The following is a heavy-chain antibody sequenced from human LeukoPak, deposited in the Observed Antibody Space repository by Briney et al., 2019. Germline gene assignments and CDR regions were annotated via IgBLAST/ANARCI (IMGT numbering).Heavy chain of an antibody. D-gene: IGHD6-13*01. Sequence: ASVKVSCKASGYTFTNYGISWVRQAPGQGLEWMGWISAYNGNTNYAQKLQGRVTMTTDTSTSTAYMELRSLRSDDTAVYYCARAVLDIAAAGTAFPFDYWGQGTLVTVSS. J-gene: IGHJ4*02. V-gene: IGHV1-18*01. CDR1: GYTFTNYG. CDR3: ARAVLDIAAAGTAFPFDY. CDR2: ISAYNGNT.